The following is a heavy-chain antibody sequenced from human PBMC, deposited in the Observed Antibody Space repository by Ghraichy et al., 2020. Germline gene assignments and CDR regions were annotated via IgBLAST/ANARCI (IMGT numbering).Heavy chain of an antibody. J-gene: IGHJ4*01. CDR1: GFTFSSYS. V-gene: IGHV3-21*01. D-gene: IGHD3-10*01. Sequence: GGSLRLSCAASGFTFSSYSLNWVRQAPGKGLEWVSSISSSSYYIYYADSVKGRFTISRDNAKNSLYLQMNSLRAEDTAVYYCARARGSGSYYAFDYWGQGTPVTVSS. CDR2: ISSSSYYI. CDR3: ARARGSGSYYAFDY.